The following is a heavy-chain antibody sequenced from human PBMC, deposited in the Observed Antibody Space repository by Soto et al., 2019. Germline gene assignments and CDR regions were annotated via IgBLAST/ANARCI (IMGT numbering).Heavy chain of an antibody. Sequence: GESLKISGKGSGYSFTSYWISWVRQMPGKGLEWMGRIDPSDSYTNYSPSFQGHVTISADKSISTAYLQWSSLKASDTAMYYCARQGYCSGGSCYRLGMDVWGQGTKVTVSS. D-gene: IGHD2-15*01. CDR1: GYSFTSYW. CDR3: ARQGYCSGGSCYRLGMDV. J-gene: IGHJ6*02. CDR2: IDPSDSYT. V-gene: IGHV5-10-1*01.